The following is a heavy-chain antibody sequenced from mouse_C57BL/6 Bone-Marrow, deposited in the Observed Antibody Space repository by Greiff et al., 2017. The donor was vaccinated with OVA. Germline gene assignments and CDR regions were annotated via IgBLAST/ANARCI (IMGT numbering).Heavy chain of an antibody. V-gene: IGHV1-47*01. CDR3: ARGYYSNPGYAMDY. CDR1: GYTFTTYP. D-gene: IGHD2-5*01. J-gene: IGHJ4*01. CDR2: FHPYNDDT. Sequence: QVQLKQSGAELVKPGASVKMSCKASGYTFTTYPIEWMRQNHGKSLEWIGNFHPYNDDTKYNEKFKGKATLTVEKSSSTVYLELSRLTSDDSAVYYCARGYYSNPGYAMDYWGQGTSVTVSS.